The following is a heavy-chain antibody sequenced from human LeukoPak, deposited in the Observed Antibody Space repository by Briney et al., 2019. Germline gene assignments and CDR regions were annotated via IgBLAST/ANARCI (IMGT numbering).Heavy chain of an antibody. CDR1: GGSISSYY. CDR2: IYYSGST. CDR3: ARIINSSSWYDYYYYYGMDV. D-gene: IGHD6-13*01. V-gene: IGHV4-59*01. Sequence: SETLSLTCTVSGGSISSYYWSWIRQPPGKGLEWIGYIYYSGSTNYNPSLKSRLTISVDTSKNQFSLKLSSVTAADTAVYYCARIINSSSWYDYYYYYGMDVWGQGTTVTVSS. J-gene: IGHJ6*02.